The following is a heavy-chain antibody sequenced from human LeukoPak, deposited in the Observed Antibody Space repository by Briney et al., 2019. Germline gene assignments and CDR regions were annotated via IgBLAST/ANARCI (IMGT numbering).Heavy chain of an antibody. CDR2: INPNSGGT. Sequence: ASVKVSCKASGYTFTGYYVHWVRQAPGQGLEWMGWINPNSGGTNYAQKFQGRVTMTRDTSISTAYMELSRLRSDDTAVYYCARFNRRIAVAQGPWGQGTLVTVSS. D-gene: IGHD6-19*01. CDR3: ARFNRRIAVAQGP. CDR1: GYTFTGYY. V-gene: IGHV1-2*02. J-gene: IGHJ5*02.